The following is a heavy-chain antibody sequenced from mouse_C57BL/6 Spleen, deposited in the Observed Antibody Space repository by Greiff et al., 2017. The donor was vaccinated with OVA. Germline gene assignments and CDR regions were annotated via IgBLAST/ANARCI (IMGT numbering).Heavy chain of an antibody. V-gene: IGHV1-22*01. CDR2: INPNNGGT. Sequence: VQLQQSGPELVKPGASVKMSCKASGYTFTDYNMHWVKQSHGKSLEWIGYINPNNGGTSYNQKFKGKATLTVNKSSSTAYMELRSLTSEDSAVYYCARRVDGYYGGMDYWGQGTSVTVSS. J-gene: IGHJ4*01. CDR3: ARRVDGYYGGMDY. D-gene: IGHD2-3*01. CDR1: GYTFTDYN.